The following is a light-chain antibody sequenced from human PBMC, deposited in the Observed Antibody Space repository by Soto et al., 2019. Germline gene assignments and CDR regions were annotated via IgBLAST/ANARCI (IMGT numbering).Light chain of an antibody. J-gene: IGKJ5*01. Sequence: QMTQAPSSLAEYVGAIVTNTGQASQDITNYLNWYQQKPGKAPRLLLYDASSLETGVPSRFSGSGSGTDFTFTISSLQPEDIATYYCQNYDHLPITCGKGQRRAIK. CDR2: DAS. CDR3: QNYDHLPIT. V-gene: IGKV1-33*01. CDR1: QDITNY.